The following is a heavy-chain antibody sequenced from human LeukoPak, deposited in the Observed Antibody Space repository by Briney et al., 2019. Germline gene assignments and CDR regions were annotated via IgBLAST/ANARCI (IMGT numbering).Heavy chain of an antibody. V-gene: IGHV4-4*07. CDR1: GGSISSYY. CDR2: IYSSGST. Sequence: SETLSLTCTVSGGSISSYYWSWIRQPAGKGLEWIGRIYSSGSTDYNPSLKSRVTMSVDTSKNKFSLKLSSVTAADTAVYYCARDSGATGEVKFDPWGQGTLVTVSS. CDR3: ARDSGATGEVKFDP. D-gene: IGHD3-16*01. J-gene: IGHJ5*02.